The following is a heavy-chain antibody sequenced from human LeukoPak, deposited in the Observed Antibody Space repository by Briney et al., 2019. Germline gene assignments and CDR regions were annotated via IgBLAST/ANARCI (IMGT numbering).Heavy chain of an antibody. V-gene: IGHV4-4*07. CDR2: IYTSGST. D-gene: IGHD6-13*01. CDR3: ARDRTAAGYVPYYYYYYYMDV. CDR1: GGSISSYY. Sequence: SETLSLTCTVSGGSISSYYWSWIRQPAGKGLEWIGRIYTSGSTNYNLSLNSRVTMPVDTPKNQFSLKLSSVTAADTAVYYCARDRTAAGYVPYYYYYYYMDVWGKGTTVTVSS. J-gene: IGHJ6*03.